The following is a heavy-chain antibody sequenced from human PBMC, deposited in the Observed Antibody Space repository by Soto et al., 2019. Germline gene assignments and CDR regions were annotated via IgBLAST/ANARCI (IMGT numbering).Heavy chain of an antibody. Sequence: PGGSLRLSCAASGFTFSSYGMHWVRQAPGKGLEWVAVISYDGSNKYYADSVKGRFTISRDNSKNTLYLQMNSLRAEDTAVYYCAKGTPPGVSSWPFDYWGQGTLVTVSS. J-gene: IGHJ4*02. D-gene: IGHD6-13*01. V-gene: IGHV3-30*18. CDR2: ISYDGSNK. CDR1: GFTFSSYG. CDR3: AKGTPPGVSSWPFDY.